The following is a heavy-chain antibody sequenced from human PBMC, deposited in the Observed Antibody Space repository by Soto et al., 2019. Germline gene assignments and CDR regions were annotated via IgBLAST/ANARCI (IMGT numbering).Heavy chain of an antibody. CDR1: GASVSSATHY. V-gene: IGHV4-61*01. CDR2: IYYSGTT. J-gene: IGHJ4*02. Sequence: SETLSLTCTVSGASVSSATHYWNWIRQPPGKPLEWIGYIYYSGTTNYNPSLKSRVTISVDTSKNQFSLKLSSVTAADTAVYYCASSPFPYDSSGYMLQSFFDYWGQGTLVTVSS. CDR3: ASSPFPYDSSGYMLQSFFDY. D-gene: IGHD3-22*01.